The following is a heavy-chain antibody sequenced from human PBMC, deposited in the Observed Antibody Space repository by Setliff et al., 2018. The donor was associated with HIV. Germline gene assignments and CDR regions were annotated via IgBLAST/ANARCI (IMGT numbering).Heavy chain of an antibody. CDR1: GYTLTTFG. CDR2: IIPILGIA. V-gene: IGHV1-69*10. Sequence: SVKVSCKASGYTLTTFGISWVRQAPGQGLEWMGGIIPILGIANYAQKFQGRVTITAGKSTSTAYMELSSLRSEDTAVYYCATYYFDYWGQGTLVTVSS. CDR3: ATYYFDY. J-gene: IGHJ4*02.